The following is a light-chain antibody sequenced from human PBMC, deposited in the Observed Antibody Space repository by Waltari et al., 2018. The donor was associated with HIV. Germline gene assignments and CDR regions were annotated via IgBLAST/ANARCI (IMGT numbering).Light chain of an antibody. CDR1: SSDVGSFNL. J-gene: IGLJ2*01. Sequence: QSALTQPASVSWSPGQSITISCTGGSSDVGSFNLVSWYPQHPRKAPKLVISEVTKRPSGVSNRFSGSKSGNTASLTSSGLLAEDEDDYYCFSYAGRSTHVVFGGGTKLTVL. V-gene: IGLV2-23*02. CDR3: FSYAGRSTHVV. CDR2: EVT.